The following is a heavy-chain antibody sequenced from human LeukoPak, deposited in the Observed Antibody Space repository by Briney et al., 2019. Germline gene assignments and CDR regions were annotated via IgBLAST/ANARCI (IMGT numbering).Heavy chain of an antibody. CDR3: ARDLNYYGSGSYFSGHPCPDY. CDR2: IKEDGSEK. V-gene: IGHV3-7*01. J-gene: IGHJ4*02. CDR1: GFTFRSYW. Sequence: GGSLRLSCAASGFTFRSYWMTWVRQAPGKGLEWVANIKEDGSEKKYVDSVKGRFTISRDNSKNTLYLQMNSLRAEDTAVYYCARDLNYYGSGSYFSGHPCPDYWGRGTLVTVSS. D-gene: IGHD3-10*01.